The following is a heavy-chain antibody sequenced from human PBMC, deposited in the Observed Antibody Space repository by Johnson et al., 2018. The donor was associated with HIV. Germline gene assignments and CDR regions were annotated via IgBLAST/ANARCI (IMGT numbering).Heavy chain of an antibody. V-gene: IGHV3-11*04. J-gene: IGHJ3*02. CDR3: ARDLPKSSSWYIRNDAFDI. CDR2: ISSSGSTI. D-gene: IGHD6-13*01. Sequence: QVQVVESGGGLVKPGGSLRLSCAASGFTFSDYYMSWIRQAPGKGLEWVSYISSSGSTIYYADSVKGRFTIPRDNAKNSLYLQMNSLRAEDTAVYYCARDLPKSSSWYIRNDAFDIWGQGTMVTVSS. CDR1: GFTFSDYY.